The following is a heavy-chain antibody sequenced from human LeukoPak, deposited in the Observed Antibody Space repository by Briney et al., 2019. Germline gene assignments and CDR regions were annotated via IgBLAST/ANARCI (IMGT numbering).Heavy chain of an antibody. CDR1: GGSISGYY. D-gene: IGHD3-22*01. Sequence: SETLSLTCTVSGGSISGYYWSWIRQPPGKGLEWIGEINHSGSTNYNPSLKSRVTISVDTSKNQFSLKLSSVTAADTAVYYCARGLHYYDSSGYYSPWYFDLWGRGTLVTVSS. CDR3: ARGLHYYDSSGYYSPWYFDL. V-gene: IGHV4-34*01. CDR2: INHSGST. J-gene: IGHJ2*01.